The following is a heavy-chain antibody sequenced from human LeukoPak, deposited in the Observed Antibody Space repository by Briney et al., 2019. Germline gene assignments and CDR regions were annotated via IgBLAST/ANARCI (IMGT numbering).Heavy chain of an antibody. CDR1: GYTFTGHY. CDR3: ARDGTTVVTYDY. V-gene: IGHV1-2*02. CDR2: INPNSGGT. D-gene: IGHD4-23*01. J-gene: IGHJ4*02. Sequence: ASVKVSCTASGYTFTGHYMHWVRQAPGQGLEWMGWINPNSGGTNYAQKFQGRVTMTRDTSISTAYMELSRLRSDDTAVYYCARDGTTVVTYDYWGQGTLVTVSS.